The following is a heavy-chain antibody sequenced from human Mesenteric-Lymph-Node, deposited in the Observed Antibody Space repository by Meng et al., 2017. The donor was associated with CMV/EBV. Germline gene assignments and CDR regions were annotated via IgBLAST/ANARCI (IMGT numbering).Heavy chain of an antibody. J-gene: IGHJ5*02. Sequence: GGSLRLSCAASGFTFSSYSMNWVRQAPGKGLEWVSSISSSSSYIYYADSVKGRFTISRDNAKNSLYLQMNSLRAEDTAVYYCARDLMVRGIGNWFDPWGQGTLVTVSS. V-gene: IGHV3-21*01. CDR1: GFTFSSYS. CDR3: ARDLMVRGIGNWFDP. CDR2: ISSSSSYI. D-gene: IGHD3-10*01.